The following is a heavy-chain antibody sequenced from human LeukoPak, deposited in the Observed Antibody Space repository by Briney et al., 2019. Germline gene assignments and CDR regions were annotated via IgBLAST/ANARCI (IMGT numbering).Heavy chain of an antibody. CDR2: IYYSGST. CDR1: GGSISSYY. V-gene: IGHV4-59*01. Sequence: SETLSLTCTVSGGSISSYYWSWIRQPPGKGLEWIGYIYYSGSTNYNPSLKSRVTISVDTSKNQFSLKLSSVTAADTAVYYCASTNSSSWVPIWGQGTMVTVSS. D-gene: IGHD6-13*01. J-gene: IGHJ3*02. CDR3: ASTNSSSWVPI.